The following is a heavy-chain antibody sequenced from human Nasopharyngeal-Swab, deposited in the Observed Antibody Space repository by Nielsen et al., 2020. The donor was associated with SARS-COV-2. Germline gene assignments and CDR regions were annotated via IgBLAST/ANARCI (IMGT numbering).Heavy chain of an antibody. D-gene: IGHD3-9*01. CDR2: IKQDGSEK. V-gene: IGHV3-7*01. Sequence: WIRQPPGKGLEWVANIKQDGSEKYYVDSVKGRFTISRDNAKNSLYLQMNSLRAEDTAVYYCARVSCYYDILTGYYAEDGMDVWGQGTTVTVSS. J-gene: IGHJ6*02. CDR3: ARVSCYYDILTGYYAEDGMDV.